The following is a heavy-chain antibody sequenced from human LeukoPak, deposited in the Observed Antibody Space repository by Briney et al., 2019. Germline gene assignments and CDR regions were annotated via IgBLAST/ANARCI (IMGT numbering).Heavy chain of an antibody. J-gene: IGHJ6*02. CDR1: GFTFSSYS. CDR2: ISSSSSYI. D-gene: IGHD4-23*01. V-gene: IGHV3-21*04. CDR3: ATPRLPYYYYGLDV. Sequence: GGSLRLSCAASGFTFSSYSMNWVRQAPGKGLEWVSSISSSSSYIYYADSVKGRFTISRDNAKNSLYLQMNSLRAEDTALYYCATPRLPYYYYGLDVWGQGTTVTVSS.